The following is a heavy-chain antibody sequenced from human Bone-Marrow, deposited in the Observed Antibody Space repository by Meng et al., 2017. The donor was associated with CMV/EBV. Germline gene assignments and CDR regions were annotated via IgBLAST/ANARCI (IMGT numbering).Heavy chain of an antibody. CDR2: ISYDGSNK. V-gene: IGHV3-30*19. D-gene: IGHD3-3*01. CDR3: ARDNGDDFWSGYYAGNWIDP. J-gene: IGHJ5*02. Sequence: GGSLRLSCAASGFSFSDYGMHWVRQAPGKGLEWVAVISYDGSNKYYAESVKGRFTISRDNSKNTLYFQMSSLRSDDTGVYYCARDNGDDFWSGYYAGNWIDPWGHGTLVTVSS. CDR1: GFSFSDYG.